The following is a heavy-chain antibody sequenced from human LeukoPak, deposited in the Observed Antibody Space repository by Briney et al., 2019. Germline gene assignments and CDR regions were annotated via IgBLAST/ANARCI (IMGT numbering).Heavy chain of an antibody. J-gene: IGHJ6*03. V-gene: IGHV3-21*01. CDR1: GFTFSSYS. D-gene: IGHD3-10*01. CDR3: ARDWTVRSEGYYYYMDV. Sequence: PGGSLRLSCAASGFTFSSYSMNWVRQAPGKGLEWVSCISSSSSYIYYADSVKGRFTISRDNAKNSLYLQMNSLRAEDTAVYYCARDWTVRSEGYYYYMDVWGKGTTITISS. CDR2: ISSSSSYI.